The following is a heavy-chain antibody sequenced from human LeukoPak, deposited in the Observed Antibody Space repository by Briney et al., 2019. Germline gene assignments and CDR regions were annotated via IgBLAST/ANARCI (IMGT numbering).Heavy chain of an antibody. J-gene: IGHJ3*02. CDR1: GFTFGDYA. Sequence: GRSLRLSCTASGFTFGDYAMSWVRQAPGKGLEWVGFIRSKAYGGTTEYAASVKGRFTISRDDSKSIAYLQMNGLKTEDTAVYYCTRDASIAVAGEVAFDIWGQGTMVTVSS. CDR3: TRDASIAVAGEVAFDI. CDR2: IRSKAYGGTT. V-gene: IGHV3-49*04. D-gene: IGHD6-19*01.